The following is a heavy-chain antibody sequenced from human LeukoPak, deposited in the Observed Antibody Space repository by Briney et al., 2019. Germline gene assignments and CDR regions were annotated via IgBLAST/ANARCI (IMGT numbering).Heavy chain of an antibody. CDR2: ISGSGGST. V-gene: IGHV3-23*01. D-gene: IGHD3-22*01. CDR3: AKRGVVIRVILVGFHKEAYYFDS. J-gene: IGHJ4*02. CDR1: GITLSNYG. Sequence: GGSLRLSCAVSGITLSNYGMSGVREAPGEGLEGVAGISGSGGSTSYADSVKGRFTISRDNPRNTLYLQMNSLRAEDTAVYFCAKRGVVIRVILVGFHKEAYYFDSWGQGALVTVSS.